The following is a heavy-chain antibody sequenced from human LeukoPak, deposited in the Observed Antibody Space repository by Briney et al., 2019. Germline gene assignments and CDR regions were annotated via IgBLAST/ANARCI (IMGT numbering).Heavy chain of an antibody. Sequence: SETLSLTCTVSGDSIRSSSYHWGWIRQPPGKGLEWIGSIFYSGSTYNNRSLKRRLTISIDTSKNQFSLRLSSVTAADTAVYYCARMGWDIVVVPAAIHYYYYMDVWGKGTTVTVSS. CDR1: GDSIRSSSYH. V-gene: IGHV4-39*07. J-gene: IGHJ6*03. CDR2: IFYSGST. CDR3: ARMGWDIVVVPAAIHYYYYMDV. D-gene: IGHD2-2*02.